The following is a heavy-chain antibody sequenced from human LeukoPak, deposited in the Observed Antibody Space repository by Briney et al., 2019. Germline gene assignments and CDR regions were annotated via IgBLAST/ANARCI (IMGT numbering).Heavy chain of an antibody. CDR3: AGGDGDGYNPFDY. Sequence: GGSLRLSCAASGFTFSSYGMHWVRQAPGKGLEWVAFIRYDGSNKYYADSVKGRFTISRDNSKNTLYLQINSLRAEDTAVYYCAGGDGDGYNPFDYWGQGTLVTVSS. D-gene: IGHD5-24*01. J-gene: IGHJ4*02. V-gene: IGHV3-30*02. CDR1: GFTFSSYG. CDR2: IRYDGSNK.